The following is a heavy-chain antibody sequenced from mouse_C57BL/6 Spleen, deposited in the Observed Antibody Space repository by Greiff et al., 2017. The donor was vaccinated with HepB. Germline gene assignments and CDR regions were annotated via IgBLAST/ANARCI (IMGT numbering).Heavy chain of an antibody. D-gene: IGHD2-1*01. V-gene: IGHV1-54*01. Sequence: QVQLKESGAELVRPGTSVKVSCKASGYAFTNYLIEWVKQRPGQGLEWIGVINPGSGGTNYNEKFKGKATLTADKSSSTAYMQLSSMTSEDSAVYFCARRGYGNYAMDYWGQGTSVTVSS. CDR3: ARRGYGNYAMDY. CDR2: INPGSGGT. CDR1: GYAFTNYL. J-gene: IGHJ4*01.